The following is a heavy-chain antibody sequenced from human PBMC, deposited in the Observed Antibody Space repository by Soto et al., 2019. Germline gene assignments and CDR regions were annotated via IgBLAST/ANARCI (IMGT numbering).Heavy chain of an antibody. Sequence: GGSLRLSCAASGFTFSSYAMSWVRQAPGKGLQWVSTITNSGGSTYYADAVKGRFTISRDNSRNTLYLQMDGLRAEDTALYYCAKDKDPVRSGFDYWGQGTLVTVSS. CDR3: AKDKDPVRSGFDY. J-gene: IGHJ4*02. CDR2: ITNSGGST. D-gene: IGHD2-15*01. V-gene: IGHV3-23*01. CDR1: GFTFSSYA.